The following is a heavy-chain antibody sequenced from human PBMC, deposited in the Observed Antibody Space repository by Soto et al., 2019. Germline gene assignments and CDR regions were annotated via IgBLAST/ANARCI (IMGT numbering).Heavy chain of an antibody. CDR2: IDPSDSYT. Sequence: SGESLKISCKGSGYSFTSYWISWVRQMPGKGLEWMGRIDPSDSYTNYSPSFQGHVTISADKSISTAYLQWSSLKASDTAMYYCARYGKQPPSRTEYYYYGMDVWGQGTTVTVSS. V-gene: IGHV5-10-1*01. D-gene: IGHD6-13*01. CDR3: ARYGKQPPSRTEYYYYGMDV. J-gene: IGHJ6*02. CDR1: GYSFTSYW.